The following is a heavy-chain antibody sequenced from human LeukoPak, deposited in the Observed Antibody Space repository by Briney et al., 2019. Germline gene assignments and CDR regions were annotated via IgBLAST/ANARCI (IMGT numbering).Heavy chain of an antibody. D-gene: IGHD1-26*01. CDR3: ASPSLDLLLPTRHDAFDI. CDR1: GYTFTSYY. J-gene: IGHJ3*02. V-gene: IGHV1-46*01. Sequence: ASVKVSCKASGYTFTSYYMHWVRQAPGQGLEWMGIINPSGGSTSYAQKFQGRVTMTRDTSTSTVYMELSSLRSEDTAVYYCASPSLDLLLPTRHDAFDIWGQGTMVTVSS. CDR2: INPSGGST.